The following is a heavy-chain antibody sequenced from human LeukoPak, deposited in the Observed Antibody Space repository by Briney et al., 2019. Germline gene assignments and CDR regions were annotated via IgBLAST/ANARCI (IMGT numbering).Heavy chain of an antibody. D-gene: IGHD3-10*01. J-gene: IGHJ4*02. V-gene: IGHV3-30*04. CDR1: GFTFSSYA. CDR2: ISYDGSNK. Sequence: PGGSLRLSCAASGFTFSSYAMHWVRQAPGKGLEWVAVISYDGSNKYYADSVKGRFTISRDNSKNTLYLQMNSLRAEDTAVYYCAKDRVWFGELLPDYWGQGTLVTVSS. CDR3: AKDRVWFGELLPDY.